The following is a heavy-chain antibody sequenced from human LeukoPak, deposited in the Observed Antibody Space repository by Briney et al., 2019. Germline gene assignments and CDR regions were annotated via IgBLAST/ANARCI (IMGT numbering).Heavy chain of an antibody. J-gene: IGHJ4*02. D-gene: IGHD6-19*01. CDR3: ARADSSGWYANYFDY. CDR1: GGSVSSGSYY. Sequence: SETLSLTCTVSGGSVSSGSYYWSWIRQPPGTGLEWIGYIYYSGSTNYNPSLKSRVTISVDTSKNQFSLKLSSVTAADTAVYYCARADSSGWYANYFDYWGQGTLVTVSS. CDR2: IYYSGST. V-gene: IGHV4-61*01.